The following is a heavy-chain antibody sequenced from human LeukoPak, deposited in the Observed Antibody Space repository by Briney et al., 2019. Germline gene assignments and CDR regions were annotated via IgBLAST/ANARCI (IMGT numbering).Heavy chain of an antibody. CDR3: ARGKLIDY. CDR1: GGSFSGYY. V-gene: IGHV4-34*01. CDR2: IDHSGRT. Sequence: SETLSLTCAVYGGSFSGYYWSWIRQPPGKGLEWIGEIDHSGRTNSNLSLKSRVTISVDTSKNQFSLRLSSVTAADTAVYYCARGKLIDYWGQGTLVTVSS. J-gene: IGHJ4*02. D-gene: IGHD1-26*01.